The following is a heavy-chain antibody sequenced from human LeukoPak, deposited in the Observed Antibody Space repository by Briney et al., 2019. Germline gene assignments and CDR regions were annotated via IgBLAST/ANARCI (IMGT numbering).Heavy chain of an antibody. CDR2: IKSKTDGGAT. D-gene: IGHD3-22*01. Sequence: GGSLRLSCAASGFTFSSYEVHWVRQAPGKGLEWVGRIKSKTDGGATHYAAPVKGRFTISRDDSKNTLYLQMNSLKTEDTAVYYCTTEAYYYDSGAIKYFDYWGQGTLVTVSS. CDR1: GFTFSSYE. V-gene: IGHV3-15*01. J-gene: IGHJ4*02. CDR3: TTEAYYYDSGAIKYFDY.